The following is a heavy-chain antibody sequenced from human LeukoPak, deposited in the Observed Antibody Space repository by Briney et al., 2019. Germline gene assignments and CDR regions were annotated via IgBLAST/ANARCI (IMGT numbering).Heavy chain of an antibody. D-gene: IGHD2-21*02. CDR2: IYPGDSDT. CDR1: GYSFTSYW. J-gene: IGHJ4*02. CDR3: ARRGLCGGDCYHFDY. Sequence: GESLKISCKGSGYSFTSYWIGWVRQMPGKGLGWMGIIYPGDSDTRYSPSFQGQVTISADKSISTAYLQWSSLKASDTAMYYCARRGLCGGDCYHFDYWGQGTLVTVSS. V-gene: IGHV5-51*01.